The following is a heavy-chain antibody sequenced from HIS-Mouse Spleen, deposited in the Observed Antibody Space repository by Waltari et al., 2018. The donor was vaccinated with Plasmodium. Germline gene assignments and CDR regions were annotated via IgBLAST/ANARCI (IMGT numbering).Heavy chain of an antibody. CDR2: IKQDGREK. Sequence: EVQLVESGGGLVQPGGSLRLSCAASGFTFSSYWVRWVRHAPGKGVEWVANIKQDGREKYYVDSVKGRFTISRDNAKNSLYLQMNSLRAEDTAVYYCASSWYWYFDLWGRGTLVTVSS. J-gene: IGHJ2*01. CDR1: GFTFSSYW. CDR3: ASSWYWYFDL. V-gene: IGHV3-7*01. D-gene: IGHD6-13*01.